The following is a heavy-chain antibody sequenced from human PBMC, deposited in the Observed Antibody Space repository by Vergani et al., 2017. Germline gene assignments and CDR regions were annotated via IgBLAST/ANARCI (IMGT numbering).Heavy chain of an antibody. Sequence: QVQLQQWGAGLLKPSETLSLTCAVYGGSFSGYYWSWIRQPPGKGLEWIGYIYYSGSTNYNPSLKSRVTISVDTSKNQFSLKLSSVTAADTAVYYCASRKAGYSSSWYEYWGQGTLVTVSS. V-gene: IGHV4-34*11. CDR2: IYYSGST. CDR1: GGSFSGYY. D-gene: IGHD6-13*01. J-gene: IGHJ4*02. CDR3: ASRKAGYSSSWYEY.